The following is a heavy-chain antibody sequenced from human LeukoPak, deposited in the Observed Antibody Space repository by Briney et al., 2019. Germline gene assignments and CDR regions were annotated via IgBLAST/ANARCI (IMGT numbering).Heavy chain of an antibody. V-gene: IGHV3-7*01. D-gene: IGHD6-19*01. CDR2: IKQDGSEK. CDR3: ARGGWYFGY. Sequence: PGGSLRLSCAASGFTSSSYWMSWVRQAPGKGLEWVANIKQDGSEKYYVDSVKGRFTISRDNAKNSLYLQMNSLRAEDTAVYYCARGGWYFGYWGQGTLVTVSS. J-gene: IGHJ4*02. CDR1: GFTSSSYW.